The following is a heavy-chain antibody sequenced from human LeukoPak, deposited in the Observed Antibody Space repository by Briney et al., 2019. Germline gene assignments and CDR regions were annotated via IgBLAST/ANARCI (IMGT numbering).Heavy chain of an antibody. Sequence: SETLSLTCTVSGYSISSGYFWGWIRQPPGKGLECIGTIYHSGSTYYNPSLKSRVTISVDTSRNQFSLKLNSVTAADTAVYYCARIYSSSWFLNWFDPWGQGTLVTVSS. V-gene: IGHV4-38-2*02. CDR3: ARIYSSSWFLNWFDP. J-gene: IGHJ5*02. D-gene: IGHD6-13*01. CDR1: GYSISSGYF. CDR2: IYHSGST.